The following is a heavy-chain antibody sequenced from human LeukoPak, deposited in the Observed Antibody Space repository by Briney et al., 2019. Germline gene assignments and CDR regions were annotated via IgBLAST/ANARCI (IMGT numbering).Heavy chain of an antibody. CDR2: INHSGST. CDR1: GGSFSGYY. V-gene: IGHV4-34*01. J-gene: IGHJ5*02. Sequence: SETLSLTCALYGGSFSGYYWSWIRKPPGKGLEWIGEINHSGSTNYNPSLKSRVTISVDTCKNQFSLKLSSVTAADTAVYYCASSKGAWGQGTLVTVSS. D-gene: IGHD2/OR15-2a*01. CDR3: ASSKGA.